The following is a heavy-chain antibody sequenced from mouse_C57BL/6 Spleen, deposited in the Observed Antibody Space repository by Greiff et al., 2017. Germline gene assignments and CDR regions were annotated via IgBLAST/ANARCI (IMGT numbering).Heavy chain of an antibody. V-gene: IGHV1-72*01. CDR2: IDPTSGGT. J-gene: IGHJ3*01. CDR1: GYTFTSYW. Sequence: QVQLQQPGAELVKPGASVKLSCKASGYTFTSYWMHWVKQRPGRGLEWIGRIDPTSGGTKYNEKFKSKATLTVDKPSSTAYMQLSSLTSADSAVYYCAREGYSNLFAYWGQGTLVTVSA. CDR3: AREGYSNLFAY. D-gene: IGHD2-5*01.